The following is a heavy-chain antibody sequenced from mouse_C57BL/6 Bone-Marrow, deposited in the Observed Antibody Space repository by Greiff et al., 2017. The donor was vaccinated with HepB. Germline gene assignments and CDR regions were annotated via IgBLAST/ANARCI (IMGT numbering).Heavy chain of an antibody. CDR2: IDPENGDT. D-gene: IGHD1-1*01. CDR1: GFNIKDDY. Sequence: EVQGVESGAELVRPGASVKLSCTASGFNIKDDYMHWVKQRPEQGLEWIGWIDPENGDTEYASKFQGKATITADTSSNTAYLQLSSLTSEDTAVYYCTTQPADYYFGSSYWAMDYWGQGTSVTVSS. V-gene: IGHV14-4*01. J-gene: IGHJ4*01. CDR3: TTQPADYYFGSSYWAMDY.